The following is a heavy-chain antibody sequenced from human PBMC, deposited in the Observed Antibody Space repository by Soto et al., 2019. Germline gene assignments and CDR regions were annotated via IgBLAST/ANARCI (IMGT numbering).Heavy chain of an antibody. V-gene: IGHV1-2*04. D-gene: IGHD2-2*01. CDR3: ARSDIVVVPAAIAYYYYGMDV. CDR2: INPNSGGT. CDR1: GDAFTGYY. J-gene: IGHJ6*02. Sequence: ASVPGSCSASGDAFTGYYMHCVRHAPGQGLEWMGWINPNSGGTNYAQKFQGWVTMTRDTSISTAYMELSRLRSDDTAVYYCARSDIVVVPAAIAYYYYGMDVWGQGTTVTVSS.